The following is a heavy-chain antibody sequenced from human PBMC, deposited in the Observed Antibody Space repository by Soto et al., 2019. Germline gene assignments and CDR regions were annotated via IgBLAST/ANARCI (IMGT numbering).Heavy chain of an antibody. V-gene: IGHV1-8*01. CDR2: MNPNSGNT. D-gene: IGHD4-17*01. CDR1: GYTFTSYD. J-gene: IGHJ3*02. Sequence: VKVSCKASGYTFTSYDINWVRQATGQGLEWMGWMNPNSGNTGYAQKFQGRVTMTRNTSISTAYMELSSLRSEDTAVYYCASRAPDYGDYIDAFDIWGQGTMVTVSS. CDR3: ASRAPDYGDYIDAFDI.